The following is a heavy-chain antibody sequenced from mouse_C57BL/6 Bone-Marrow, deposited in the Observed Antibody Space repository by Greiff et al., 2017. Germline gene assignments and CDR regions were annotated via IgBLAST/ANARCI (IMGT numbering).Heavy chain of an antibody. CDR3: ARFITTGVDARDY. D-gene: IGHD1-1*01. J-gene: IGHJ4*01. CDR2: IYPRSGNT. V-gene: IGHV1-81*01. Sequence: VQLQESGAELARPGASVKLSCKASGYTFTSYGLSWVKQRTGQGLEWIGEIYPRSGNTYYNEKFKGKATLTADKSSSTAYMELRSLTSEDAAVYVCARFITTGVDARDYWGQGTSVTVSS. CDR1: GYTFTSYG.